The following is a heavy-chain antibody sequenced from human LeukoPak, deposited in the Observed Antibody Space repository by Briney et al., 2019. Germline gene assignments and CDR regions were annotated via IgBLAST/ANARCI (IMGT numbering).Heavy chain of an antibody. CDR1: GFTFSIYT. Sequence: GGSLRLSCAASGFTFSIYTMNWVRQAPWKGLEWVSTITTSSSNYIHYADSVKGRFTISRDNAKNSLYLQMNSLRAEDTAVYYCARDAPGAHFDFWGQGTLVTVSS. CDR2: ITTSSSNYI. D-gene: IGHD7-27*01. CDR3: ARDAPGAHFDF. V-gene: IGHV3-21*01. J-gene: IGHJ4*02.